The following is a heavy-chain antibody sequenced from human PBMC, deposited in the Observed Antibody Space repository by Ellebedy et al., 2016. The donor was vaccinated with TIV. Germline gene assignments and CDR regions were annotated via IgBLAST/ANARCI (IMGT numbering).Heavy chain of an antibody. CDR3: ARSFWESFYSTYSYYVMDV. J-gene: IGHJ6*03. Sequence: GGSLRLXXKTSGYSFTRDWIVWVRQMPGKGLEWMGIIYPGDSETRYNPSFRGQVTISVDKSINTAYLQWSSLKASDTAVYYCARSFWESFYSTYSYYVMDVWGKGTEVTVSS. V-gene: IGHV5-51*01. CDR2: IYPGDSET. CDR1: GYSFTRDW. D-gene: IGHD2/OR15-2a*01.